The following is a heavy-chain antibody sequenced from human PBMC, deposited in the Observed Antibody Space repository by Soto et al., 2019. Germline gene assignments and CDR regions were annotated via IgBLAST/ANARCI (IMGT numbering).Heavy chain of an antibody. CDR2: ISYDGSNK. CDR3: ARVETRGSIPL. Sequence: GGSLRLSCAASGFTFSSYAMHWVRQAPGKGLEWVAVISYDGSNKYYADSVKGRFTISRDNSKNTLYLQMNSLRAEDTAVYYCARVETRGSIPLWGQGTLVTVSS. J-gene: IGHJ4*02. D-gene: IGHD2-2*01. V-gene: IGHV3-30-3*01. CDR1: GFTFSSYA.